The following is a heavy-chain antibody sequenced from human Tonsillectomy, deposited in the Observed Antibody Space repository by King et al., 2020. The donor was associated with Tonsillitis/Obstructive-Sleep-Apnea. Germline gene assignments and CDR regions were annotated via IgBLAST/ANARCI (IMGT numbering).Heavy chain of an antibody. V-gene: IGHV1-46*01. CDR2: INPSGGST. CDR1: GYTFTSYY. J-gene: IGHJ4*02. D-gene: IGHD7-27*01. Sequence: QLVQSGAEVKKPGASVKVSCKASGYTFTSYYMHWVRQAPGQGLEWMGIINPSGGSTSYAQKFQGRVTMTRDTSTGTVYMELSSLRSEDTAVYYCARDQAGDHVDYWGQGTLVTVSS. CDR3: ARDQAGDHVDY.